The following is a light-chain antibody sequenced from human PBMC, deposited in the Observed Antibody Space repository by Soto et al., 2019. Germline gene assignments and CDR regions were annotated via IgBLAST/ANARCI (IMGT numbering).Light chain of an antibody. J-gene: IGKJ1*01. CDR1: RTVDSTY. V-gene: IGKV3-20*01. CDR2: AVS. CDR3: QQYVGSSRT. Sequence: EIVLTQIPGTLSLSPGERATLSCRASRTVDSTYLAWYQQKPGQAPRLLIYAVSTRATGIPDRFSGSGSGTEFTLTISRLEPEDFAVYHCQQYVGSSRTFGQGTKVEIK.